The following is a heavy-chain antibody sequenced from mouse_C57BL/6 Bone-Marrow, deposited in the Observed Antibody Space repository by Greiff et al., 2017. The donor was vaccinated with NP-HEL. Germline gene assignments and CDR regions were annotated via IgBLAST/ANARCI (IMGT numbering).Heavy chain of an antibody. CDR3: AREDLGRYYAMDY. V-gene: IGHV1-69*01. CDR2: IDPSDSYT. J-gene: IGHJ4*01. Sequence: VQLQQSGPELVKPGASVKISCKASGYTFTDYYMNWVKQRPGQGLEWIGEIDPSDSYTNYNQKFKGKSTLTVDKSSSTAYMQLSSLTSEDSAVYYCAREDLGRYYAMDYWGQGTAVTVSS. D-gene: IGHD4-1*01. CDR1: GYTFTDYY.